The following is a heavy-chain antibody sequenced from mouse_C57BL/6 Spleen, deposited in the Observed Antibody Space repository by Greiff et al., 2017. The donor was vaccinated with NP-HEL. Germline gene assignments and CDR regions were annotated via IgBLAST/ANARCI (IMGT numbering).Heavy chain of an antibody. Sequence: VKVVESGPELVKPGASVKISCKASGYAFSSSWMNWVKQRPGKGLEWIGRIYPGDGDTNYNGKFKGKATLTADKSSSTAYMQLSSLTSEDSAVYFCARSDDGYYSYWYFDVWGTGTTVTVSS. D-gene: IGHD2-3*01. CDR3: ARSDDGYYSYWYFDV. J-gene: IGHJ1*03. CDR2: IYPGDGDT. CDR1: GYAFSSSW. V-gene: IGHV1-82*01.